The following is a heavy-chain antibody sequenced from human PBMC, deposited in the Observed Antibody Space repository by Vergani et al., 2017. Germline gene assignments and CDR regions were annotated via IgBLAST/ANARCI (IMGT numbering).Heavy chain of an antibody. V-gene: IGHV4-34*01. CDR1: GGSFSGYY. D-gene: IGHD6-13*01. J-gene: IGHJ4*02. CDR3: AGVAVSSSWYGDFDY. CDR2: INHSGST. Sequence: QVQLQQWGAGLLKPSETLSLTCAVYGGSFSGYYWSWIRQPPGKGREWIGEINHSGSTNYNPSLKSRVTISVDTSKNQFSLKLISLTAADRAVYYCAGVAVSSSWYGDFDYWGQGTLVTVSS.